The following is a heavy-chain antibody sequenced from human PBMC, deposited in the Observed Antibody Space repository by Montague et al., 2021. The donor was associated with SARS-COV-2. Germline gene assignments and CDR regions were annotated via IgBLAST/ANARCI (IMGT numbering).Heavy chain of an antibody. CDR1: GFTFSTYG. D-gene: IGHD1-26*01. V-gene: IGHV3-23*01. CDR3: AKGRGSGSHVNWHFNV. J-gene: IGHJ2*01. Sequence: SLRLSCAASGFTFSTYGMTWVRQAPGKGLEWVSVITGRGGYTFSADSVKGRFTTSRDNSKNILYLQMNNLRVDDTAAYFCAKGRGSGSHVNWHFNVWGRGTLVTVSS. CDR2: ITGRGGYT.